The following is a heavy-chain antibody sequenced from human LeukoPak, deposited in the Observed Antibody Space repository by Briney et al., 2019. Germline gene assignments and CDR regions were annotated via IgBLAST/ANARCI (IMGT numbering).Heavy chain of an antibody. J-gene: IGHJ3*02. D-gene: IGHD6-19*01. Sequence: ASVKVSCKASGYTLIGYYMHWVRQAPGQGLEWMGWIYPNSGGTNYTQKFQGRVTMTRDTSISTAYMELSRLRSDDTAVYYCARDPPRRAVARDAFDIWGQGTMVTVSS. CDR3: ARDPPRRAVARDAFDI. V-gene: IGHV1-2*02. CDR1: GYTLIGYY. CDR2: IYPNSGGT.